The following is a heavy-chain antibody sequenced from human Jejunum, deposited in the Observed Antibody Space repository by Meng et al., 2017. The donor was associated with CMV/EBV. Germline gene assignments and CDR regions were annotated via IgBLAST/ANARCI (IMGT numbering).Heavy chain of an antibody. D-gene: IGHD5-18*01. Sequence: ASGGTLSHYIISWVRQAPGPGLEWMGRIVLILGTPNHAQKFQGRVSITADKSTSTVYMELNSLRSEDTAIYYCASDISGNSYAYDQWGQGTLVTVSS. CDR2: IVLILGTP. CDR3: ASDISGNSYAYDQ. CDR1: GGTLSHYI. J-gene: IGHJ5*02. V-gene: IGHV1-69*08.